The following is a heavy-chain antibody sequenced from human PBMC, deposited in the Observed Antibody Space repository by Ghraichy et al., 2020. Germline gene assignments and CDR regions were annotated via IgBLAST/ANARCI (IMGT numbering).Heavy chain of an antibody. CDR3: ARASTVVRFYYYDGMDV. D-gene: IGHD4-23*01. CDR2: ITSSGRTI. V-gene: IGHV3-48*02. Sequence: GSLRLSCVGSGFTFSGSNLNWVRQSPGKGLEWVSYITSSGRTIFYADSVKGRFTISRDNAQNSLYLQMNSLRDEDTAVYYCARASTVVRFYYYDGMDVWGQGTTVTVSS. CDR1: GFTFSGSN. J-gene: IGHJ6*02.